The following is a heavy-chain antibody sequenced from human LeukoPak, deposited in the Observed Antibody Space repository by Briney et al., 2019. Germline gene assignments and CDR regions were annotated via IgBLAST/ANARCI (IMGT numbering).Heavy chain of an antibody. CDR2: IYPRDGST. V-gene: IGHV1-46*01. CDR1: GYSFTNNY. CDR3: ARDQEGFDY. Sequence: ASVKVSCKASGYSFTNNYIHWVRQAPGQGLEWMGMIYPRDGSTSYAQRFQDRVTVTRDTSTSTVHMELSGLRAKDTALYYCARDQEGFDYWGQGTLVTVSS. J-gene: IGHJ4*02.